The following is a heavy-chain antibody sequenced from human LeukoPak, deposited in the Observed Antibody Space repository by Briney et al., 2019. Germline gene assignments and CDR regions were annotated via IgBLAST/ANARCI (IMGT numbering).Heavy chain of an antibody. CDR1: GFSLSTSGVG. Sequence: SGPTLVNPTQTLTLTCTFSGFSLSTSGVGVGWIRQPPGKALEWLALIYWNDDKRYSPSLKSRLTITKDTSKNQVVLTMTNMDPVDTATYYCAHRPQSSTIFGVVIEVTRDWFDPWGQGTLVTVSS. V-gene: IGHV2-5*01. CDR3: AHRPQSSTIFGVVIEVTRDWFDP. J-gene: IGHJ5*02. CDR2: IYWNDDK. D-gene: IGHD3-3*01.